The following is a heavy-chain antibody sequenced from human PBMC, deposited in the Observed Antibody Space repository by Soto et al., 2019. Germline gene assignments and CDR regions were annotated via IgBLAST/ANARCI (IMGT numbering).Heavy chain of an antibody. D-gene: IGHD2-2*02. V-gene: IGHV3-9*01. Sequence: EVQLVESGGGLVHPGSSLRLSCVASGFAFDDYAMHWVRQAPGKGLEWVSGISWHSGDIGYADSVKGRFTISRDNAEKSLYMQMNSLRTDDTALYYCAKGRSGSLYHGLAVWGQGTTVTVSS. CDR1: GFAFDDYA. CDR2: ISWHSGDI. CDR3: AKGRSGSLYHGLAV. J-gene: IGHJ6*02.